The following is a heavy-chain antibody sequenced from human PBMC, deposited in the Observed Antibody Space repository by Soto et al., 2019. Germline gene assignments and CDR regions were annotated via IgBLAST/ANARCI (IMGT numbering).Heavy chain of an antibody. J-gene: IGHJ4*02. V-gene: IGHV3-30*03. D-gene: IGHD2-2*02. Sequence: GGSLRLSCTASGIAFNTHAMHWVRHAPGKGLEWVAVISYGGANKYYADSVRGRFTISRDNSENTLFLQMSSLRPEDTAVYYCARGPRYCSGTSCYTIDYWGQGTLVTVSS. CDR2: ISYGGANK. CDR1: GIAFNTHA. CDR3: ARGPRYCSGTSCYTIDY.